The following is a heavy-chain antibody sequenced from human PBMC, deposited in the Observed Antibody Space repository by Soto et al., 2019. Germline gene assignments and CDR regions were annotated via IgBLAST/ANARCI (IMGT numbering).Heavy chain of an antibody. V-gene: IGHV2-5*02. CDR2: IYWDDDK. CDR1: GFSLSTRGVG. CDR3: AHIGVSRWFDF. J-gene: IGHJ4*02. Sequence: QITLKESGPTLVKPTQTLTLTCTFSGFSLSTRGVGVGWIRQPPGKALEWLALIYWDDDKRYSPSLKTRLTITKDISKNQVVLTMSNMDPIYTATYSCAHIGVSRWFDFWGQGTLVTVSS. D-gene: IGHD6-13*01.